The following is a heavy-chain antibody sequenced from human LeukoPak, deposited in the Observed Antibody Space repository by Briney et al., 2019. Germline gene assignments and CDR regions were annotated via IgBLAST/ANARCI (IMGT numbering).Heavy chain of an antibody. CDR1: GGSMSSGSYY. J-gene: IGHJ6*03. CDR2: IKTSGTT. D-gene: IGHD6-19*01. Sequence: SETLSLTCTVSGGSMSSGSYYWSWIRQPAGKGLEWIGRIKTSGTTDYNPSLESRVTILVDTSKNQSSLHLSSVTATDTAVYHSVRSWDSSGWYVYYYMDVWGKGTTVTVSS. CDR3: VRSWDSSGWYVYYYMDV. V-gene: IGHV4-61*02.